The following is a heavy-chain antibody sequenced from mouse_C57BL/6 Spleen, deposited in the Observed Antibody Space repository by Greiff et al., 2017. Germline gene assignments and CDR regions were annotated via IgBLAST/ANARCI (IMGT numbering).Heavy chain of an antibody. J-gene: IGHJ2*01. CDR2: ISYDGSN. CDR3: ARDPIYLGY. V-gene: IGHV3-6*01. CDR1: GYSITSGYY. Sequence: EVQLQESGPGLVKPSQSLSLTCSVTGYSITSGYYWNWIRQFPGNKLEWMGYISYDGSNNYNPSLKNRISITRDTSKNQFFLKLNSVTTEDTATYYCARDPIYLGYWGQGTTLTVSS.